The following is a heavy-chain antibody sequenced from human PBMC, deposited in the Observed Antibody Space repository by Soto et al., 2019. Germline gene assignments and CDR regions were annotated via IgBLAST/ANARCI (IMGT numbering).Heavy chain of an antibody. Sequence: QVQLVQSGAEVKKPGASVKVSCKASGYTFTSYGISWVRQAPGQGLEWMGWISAYNGNTNYAQKLQGRVTMTTDTSTSTAYMEMRSLRSDDTAVYYCARDLGDYIWGSYHTGFDYWGQGTLVTVSS. CDR2: ISAYNGNT. CDR1: GYTFTSYG. CDR3: ARDLGDYIWGSYHTGFDY. D-gene: IGHD3-16*02. V-gene: IGHV1-18*01. J-gene: IGHJ4*02.